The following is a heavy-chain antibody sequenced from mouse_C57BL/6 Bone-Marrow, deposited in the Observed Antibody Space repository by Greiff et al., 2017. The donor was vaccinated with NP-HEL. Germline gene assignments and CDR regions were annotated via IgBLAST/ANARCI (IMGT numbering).Heavy chain of an antibody. Sequence: QVQLQQSGAELARPGASVKLSCKASGYTFTSYGIRWVKQRTGQGLEWIGEIYPRSGNTYYNEKFKGKATLTADKSSSTAYMELRSLTSEDSAVYFCARGYGSSLYYAMDYWGQGTSVTVSS. CDR3: ARGYGSSLYYAMDY. CDR2: IYPRSGNT. J-gene: IGHJ4*01. D-gene: IGHD1-1*01. CDR1: GYTFTSYG. V-gene: IGHV1-81*01.